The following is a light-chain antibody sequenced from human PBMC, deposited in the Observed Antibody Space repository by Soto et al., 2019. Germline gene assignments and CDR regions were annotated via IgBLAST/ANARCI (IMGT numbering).Light chain of an antibody. CDR1: QSVSSSY. CDR3: QFSRT. J-gene: IGKJ1*01. V-gene: IGKV3-20*01. CDR2: GAS. Sequence: EIVLPQSPGTLSLSPGERATLSCRASQSVSSSYLAWYQQKAGQAPRLLIYGASNRATGIPDRFSGSGSGTDFTLTVSRLDPEDFAAYYCQFSRTFGQGPKVDIK.